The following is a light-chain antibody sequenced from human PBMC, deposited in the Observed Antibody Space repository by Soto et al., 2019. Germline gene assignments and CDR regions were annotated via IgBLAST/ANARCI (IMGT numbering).Light chain of an antibody. J-gene: IGKJ2*01. CDR2: SES. V-gene: IGKV1-39*01. Sequence: DIHMTQSPSSLSASVGDIVTIPCRASQIITTYLNWYQQDTGRAPRILIHSESSLQSGVPSKFSGSGSGADLNLTISSLQPEDFATYYCQKSYSTPYTCGQGTKVDI. CDR3: QKSYSTPYT. CDR1: QIITTY.